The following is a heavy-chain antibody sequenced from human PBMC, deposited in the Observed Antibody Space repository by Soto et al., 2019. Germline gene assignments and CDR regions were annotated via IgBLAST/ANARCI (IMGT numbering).Heavy chain of an antibody. V-gene: IGHV3-23*01. CDR2: ISGSGGST. J-gene: IGHJ4*02. Sequence: EVQLLESGGGLVQPGGSLRLSCAASGFTFSSYAMSWVRQAPGKGLEWVSAISGSGGSTYYADSVKGRFTISRDNSKNTLDLQMNRRRAEDTAVYYCAKENGFSSSWFDFDYWGQGTLVTVSS. D-gene: IGHD6-13*01. CDR1: GFTFSSYA. CDR3: AKENGFSSSWFDFDY.